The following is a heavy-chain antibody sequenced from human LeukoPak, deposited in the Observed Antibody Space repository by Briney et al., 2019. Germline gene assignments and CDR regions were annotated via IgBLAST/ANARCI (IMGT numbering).Heavy chain of an antibody. V-gene: IGHV4-34*01. Sequence: SETLSLTCAVYGGSFSGYCWSWIRQPPGKGLEWIGEINHSGSTNYNPSLKSRVTISVDTSKNQFSLKLSSVTAADTAVYYCARDSSSSPYYGMDVWGQGTTVTVSS. CDR3: ARDSSSSPYYGMDV. CDR1: GGSFSGYC. D-gene: IGHD6-6*01. J-gene: IGHJ6*02. CDR2: INHSGST.